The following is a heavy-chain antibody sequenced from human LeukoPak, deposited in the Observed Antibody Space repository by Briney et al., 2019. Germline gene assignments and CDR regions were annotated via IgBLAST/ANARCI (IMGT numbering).Heavy chain of an antibody. V-gene: IGHV3-23*01. CDR1: GFTFSSYA. J-gene: IGHJ4*02. Sequence: GGSLRLSCTASGFTFSSYAMTWVRQAPGKGLEWVSGIGGSAASSKHYAESVKGRFTISRDNAKNSLYLQMNSLRAEDTALYYCAKSDDDYGDYRLYFDYWGQGTLVTVSS. CDR2: IGGSAASSK. CDR3: AKSDDDYGDYRLYFDY. D-gene: IGHD4-17*01.